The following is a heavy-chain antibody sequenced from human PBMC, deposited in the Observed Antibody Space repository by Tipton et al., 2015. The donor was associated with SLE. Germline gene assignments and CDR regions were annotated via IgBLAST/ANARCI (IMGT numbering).Heavy chain of an antibody. D-gene: IGHD3-10*01. CDR1: GGSFSGYY. V-gene: IGHV4-34*01. Sequence: TLSLTCAVYGGSFSGYYWSWIRQPPGKGLEWIGEINHSGRTNYNPSLKSRVTISVDTSKNQFSLKLSSVTAADTAVYYCARVESRTAYYGSGSHAFDIWGQGTMVTVSS. J-gene: IGHJ3*02. CDR2: INHSGRT. CDR3: ARVESRTAYYGSGSHAFDI.